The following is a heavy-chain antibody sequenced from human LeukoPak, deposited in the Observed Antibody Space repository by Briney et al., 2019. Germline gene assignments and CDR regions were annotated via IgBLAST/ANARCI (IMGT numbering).Heavy chain of an antibody. J-gene: IGHJ4*02. Sequence: SETLSLTCAVYGGSFSGYYWSWIRQPPGKGLEWIGEINHSGTTNYNPSLKSRVTISVDTSKNQFSLKLSSVTAADTAVYYCARRGYRNKFDYWGQGTLVTVSS. CDR3: ARRGYRNKFDY. CDR1: GGSFSGYY. CDR2: INHSGTT. V-gene: IGHV4-34*01. D-gene: IGHD5-18*01.